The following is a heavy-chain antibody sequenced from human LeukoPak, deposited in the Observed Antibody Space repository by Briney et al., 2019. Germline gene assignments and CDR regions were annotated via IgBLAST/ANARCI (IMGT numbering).Heavy chain of an antibody. V-gene: IGHV4-38-2*01. J-gene: IGHJ6*03. CDR1: GSSISNGHY. CDR3: ARQHDSYYYYYIDV. Sequence: SETLSLTCAVSGSSISNGHYWVWIRQPPGRGLEWIGSLYHTDSAYHNTSLRSRVSMSVDTSKNQFSLTLNFVTAADSAVYYCARQHDSYYYYYIDVWGSGTRVTVSS. CDR2: LYHTDSA.